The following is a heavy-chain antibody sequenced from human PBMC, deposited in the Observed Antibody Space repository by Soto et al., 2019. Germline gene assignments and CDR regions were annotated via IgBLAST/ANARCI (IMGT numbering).Heavy chain of an antibody. Sequence: PSETLSLTCAVYGGSFSGYYWSWIRQPPGKGLEWIGEINHSGSTNYNPSLKSRVTISVDTSKNQFSLKLSSVTAADTAVYYCARKTGEGDYEKKTYRYYYMDVWGKGTTVTVSS. CDR2: INHSGST. D-gene: IGHD4-17*01. V-gene: IGHV4-34*01. J-gene: IGHJ6*03. CDR1: GGSFSGYY. CDR3: ARKTGEGDYEKKTYRYYYMDV.